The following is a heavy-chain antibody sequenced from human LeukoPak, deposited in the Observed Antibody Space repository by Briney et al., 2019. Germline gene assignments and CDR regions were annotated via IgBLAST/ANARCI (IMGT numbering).Heavy chain of an antibody. CDR1: GFTFSNAW. Sequence: PGGSLRLSCAASGFTFSNAWMSWVRQAPGKGLEWVGRIKSKTDGGTTDYAAPVKGRFTISRDDSKNTLYLQMNSLKTEDTAVYYCTTEDSSSWSNLYYFDYWGQGTLVTVSS. V-gene: IGHV3-15*01. J-gene: IGHJ4*02. CDR2: IKSKTDGGTT. D-gene: IGHD6-13*01. CDR3: TTEDSSSWSNLYYFDY.